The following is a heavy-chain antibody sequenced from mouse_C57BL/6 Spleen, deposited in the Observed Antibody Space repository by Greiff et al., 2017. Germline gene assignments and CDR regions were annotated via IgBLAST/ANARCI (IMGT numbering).Heavy chain of an antibody. CDR3: NYCDSSPAY. J-gene: IGHJ3*01. Sequence: VQLQQSGAELARPGASVKLSCKASGYTFTSYGISWVKQRTGQGLGWIGWIYPRRGNTYYTEKFKGKATLTADKSSSTAYMELRSLSSEDSAVYFCNYCDSSPAYWGQGTLVTVSA. CDR1: GYTFTSYG. D-gene: IGHD1-1*01. CDR2: IYPRRGNT. V-gene: IGHV1-81*01.